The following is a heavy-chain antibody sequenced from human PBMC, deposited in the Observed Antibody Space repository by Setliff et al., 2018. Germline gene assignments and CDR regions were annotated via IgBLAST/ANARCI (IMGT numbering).Heavy chain of an antibody. CDR1: GGSISSDSYY. V-gene: IGHV4-61*09. CDR2: ICSSENT. CDR3: ARTSRDGATYMDV. J-gene: IGHJ6*03. Sequence: SETLSLTCTVSGGSISSDSYYWSWIRQPAGKGLEWIGRICSSENTIGRICRGSNTHYNPSLQSRVTMSLDTSTNQFSLRLSSVTAADTAVYYCARTSRDGATYMDVWGKGTTVTVSS. D-gene: IGHD3-10*01.